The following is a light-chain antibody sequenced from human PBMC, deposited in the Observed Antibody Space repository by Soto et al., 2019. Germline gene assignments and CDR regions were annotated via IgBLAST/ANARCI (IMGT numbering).Light chain of an antibody. CDR3: HAYDSSLSGYV. CDR1: SSNIWAGYD. V-gene: IGLV1-40*01. Sequence: QSALTQPPSVSGAPVQRVTISCTGSSSNIWAGYDVHWYQQLPGTAPTLLIYGKSTRPSGVPDRFSGSKSGTSASLAITGLQAEDEDDYYCHAYDSSLSGYVFGTGTKLTVL. CDR2: GKS. J-gene: IGLJ1*01.